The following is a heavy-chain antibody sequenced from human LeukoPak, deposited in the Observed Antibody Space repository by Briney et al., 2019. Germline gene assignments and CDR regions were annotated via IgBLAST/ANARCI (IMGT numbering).Heavy chain of an antibody. D-gene: IGHD6-6*01. CDR2: IYYSGST. Sequence: PSETLSLTCTVPGGSISSSSYYWGWIRQPPGKGLEWIGSIYYSGSTYYNPSLKSRVTISVDTSKNQFSLKLSSVTAADTAVYYCARIGEYSSSSGEVRYWGQGTLVTVSS. V-gene: IGHV4-39*01. J-gene: IGHJ4*02. CDR1: GGSISSSSYY. CDR3: ARIGEYSSSSGEVRY.